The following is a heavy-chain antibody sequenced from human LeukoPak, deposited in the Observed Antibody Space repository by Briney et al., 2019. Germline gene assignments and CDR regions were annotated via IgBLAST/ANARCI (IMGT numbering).Heavy chain of an antibody. CDR2: ISGSGGST. Sequence: AGGSLRLSCAASGFTFSSYAMSWVRQAPGKGLEWVSAISGSGGSTYYADSVKGRFTISGDNSKNTLYLQVNSLRAEDTAVYYCARLISTSSSRFSDYWGQGTLVTVSS. J-gene: IGHJ4*02. CDR1: GFTFSSYA. V-gene: IGHV3-23*01. D-gene: IGHD6-6*01. CDR3: ARLISTSSSRFSDY.